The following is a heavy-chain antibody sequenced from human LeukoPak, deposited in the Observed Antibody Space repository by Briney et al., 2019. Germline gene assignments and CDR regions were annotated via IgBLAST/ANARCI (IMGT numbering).Heavy chain of an antibody. CDR3: ARGSTYYYGSGSYSAYYFDY. V-gene: IGHV1-69-2*01. D-gene: IGHD3-10*01. Sequence: ASVKVSCKVSGYTFTDYYMHWVQQAPGKGLEWMGLVDPEDGETIYAEKFQGRVTITADTSTDTAYMELSRLRSDDTAVYYCARGSTYYYGSGSYSAYYFDYWGQGTLVTVSS. CDR2: VDPEDGET. J-gene: IGHJ4*02. CDR1: GYTFTDYY.